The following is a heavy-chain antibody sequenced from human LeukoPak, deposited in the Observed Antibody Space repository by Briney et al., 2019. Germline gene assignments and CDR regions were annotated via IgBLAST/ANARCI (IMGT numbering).Heavy chain of an antibody. CDR1: GFTFSSYG. J-gene: IGHJ5*02. CDR2: ISYDGSNK. Sequence: GGSLRLSCAASGFTFSSYGMHWVRQAPGKGLEGGAVISYDGSNKYYADSVKGRFTISRDNSKNTLFLQMYSLRAEDTAVYYCARLKYDSGSSYNWFDPWGQGTLVTVSS. CDR3: ARLKYDSGSSYNWFDP. V-gene: IGHV3-30*03. D-gene: IGHD3-10*01.